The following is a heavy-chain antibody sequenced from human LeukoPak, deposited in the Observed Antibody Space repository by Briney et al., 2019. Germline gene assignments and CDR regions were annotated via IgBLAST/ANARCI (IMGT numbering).Heavy chain of an antibody. D-gene: IGHD4-17*01. CDR2: IGTAGDT. CDR3: ARAGQYGDYDFDY. J-gene: IGHJ4*02. V-gene: IGHV3-13*04. CDR1: GFTFSTYD. Sequence: GGSLRLSCAASGFTFSTYDMHWVRQATGKGLEWVSGIGTAGDTYYPGSLKGRFTISRESAKNSLYLQMNSLRAGDTAMYYCARAGQYGDYDFDYWGQGTLVTVSS.